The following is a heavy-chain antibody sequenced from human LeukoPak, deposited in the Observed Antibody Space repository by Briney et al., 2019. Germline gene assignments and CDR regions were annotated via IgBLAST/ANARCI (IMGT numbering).Heavy chain of an antibody. V-gene: IGHV3-30*02. J-gene: IGHJ4*02. D-gene: IGHD6-6*01. CDR3: AKDSLYSSSSLDY. CDR1: GFTFSSYG. CDR2: IRYDGSNK. Sequence: GGSLRLSCAASGFTFSSYGMHWVRQAPGKGLEWVAFIRYDGSNKYYADSVKGRFTISRDNSKNTLYLQMNGLRAEDTAVYYCAKDSLYSSSSLDYWGQGTLVTVSS.